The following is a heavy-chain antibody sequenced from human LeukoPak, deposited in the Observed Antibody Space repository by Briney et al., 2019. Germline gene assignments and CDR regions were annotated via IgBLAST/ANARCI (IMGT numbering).Heavy chain of an antibody. CDR2: INPNSGGT. J-gene: IGHJ6*02. V-gene: IGHV1-2*02. D-gene: IGHD3-10*01. CDR3: ARDLVLLWFGESSNRCYYYGMDV. CDR1: GYTFTGYY. Sequence: GASVKVSCKASGYTFTGYYMHWVRQAPGQGLEWMGWINPNSGGTNYAQKFQGRVTMTRDTSISTAYMELSRLRSDDTAVYYCARDLVLLWFGESSNRCYYYGMDVWGQGTTVTVSS.